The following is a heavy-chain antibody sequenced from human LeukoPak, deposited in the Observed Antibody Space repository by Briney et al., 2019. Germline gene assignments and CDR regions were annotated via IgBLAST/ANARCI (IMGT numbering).Heavy chain of an antibody. J-gene: IGHJ5*02. CDR1: QFTFSSYD. Sequence: QTGGSLRLSCAASQFTFSSYDMHWVRQAPGKGLHWVAIISSDGGVTYYADSVKGRFTISRDNSKDTLYLQMNGLTAEDTAMYYCAKGLGYYASGTYYNRIPDPWGQGTLVTVSS. V-gene: IGHV3-30*18. CDR3: AKGLGYYASGTYYNRIPDP. D-gene: IGHD3-10*01. CDR2: ISSDGGVT.